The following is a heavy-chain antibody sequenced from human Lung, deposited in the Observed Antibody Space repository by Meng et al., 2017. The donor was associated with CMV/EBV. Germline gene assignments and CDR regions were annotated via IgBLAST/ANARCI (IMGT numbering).Heavy chain of an antibody. Sequence: SVKVSXKASGYTFTAHYFHWVRQAPGQGLEWMGGILPIFGTANYAQNFQGRVTITTGESTSTAYMELSSLRSEDTAVYYCASFLMGGTVVAFDYWGQGTLVTVSS. CDR1: GYTFTAHY. J-gene: IGHJ4*02. CDR2: ILPIFGTA. D-gene: IGHD1-26*01. V-gene: IGHV1-69*05. CDR3: ASFLMGGTVVAFDY.